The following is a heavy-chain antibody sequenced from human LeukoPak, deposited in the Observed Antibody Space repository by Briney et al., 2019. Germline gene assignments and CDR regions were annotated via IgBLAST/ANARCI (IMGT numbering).Heavy chain of an antibody. CDR1: RFTFSSFR. CDR2: IKQDGRGK. J-gene: IGHJ6*02. V-gene: IGHV3-7*01. CDR3: ARGRRSGYYYGMDV. Sequence: PGGSLRLSCAASRFTFSSFRMGWDRHAPGQGLEWVAKIKQDGRGKYYMDSVKGRFTISTDNAKNSLYLQMNSLRAEDTAGYYCARGRRSGYYYGMDVWGQGTTVTVSS.